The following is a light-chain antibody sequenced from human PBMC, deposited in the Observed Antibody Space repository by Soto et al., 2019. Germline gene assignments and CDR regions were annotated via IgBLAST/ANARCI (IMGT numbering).Light chain of an antibody. CDR1: QSVSNK. CDR2: GAS. V-gene: IGKV3-15*01. CDR3: QQYNNWPKIT. Sequence: EIVMTQSPATLSVSPGERATVSCRASQSVSNKLAWYQQKPGQAPRLLIYGASTRASGITARFSGSGSGTEFTLTISSLQSEDFALYYCQQYNNWPKITFGQGTRLEI. J-gene: IGKJ5*01.